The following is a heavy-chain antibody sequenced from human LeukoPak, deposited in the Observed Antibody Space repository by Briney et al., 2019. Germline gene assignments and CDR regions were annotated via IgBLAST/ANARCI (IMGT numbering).Heavy chain of an antibody. D-gene: IGHD2-2*01. Sequence: SQTLSHTCAISGDSVSSNSAAWNWIRQSPSRGLEWLGRTYYMSKWHRDYAVSVKSRIIINADTSKNQFSLHLNSVTAEDTAVYYCARGGYCSSTSCYRPRVYYYYGMDVWGKGTTVTVSS. J-gene: IGHJ6*04. CDR2: TYYMSKWHR. CDR1: GDSVSSNSAA. V-gene: IGHV6-1*01. CDR3: ARGGYCSSTSCYRPRVYYYYGMDV.